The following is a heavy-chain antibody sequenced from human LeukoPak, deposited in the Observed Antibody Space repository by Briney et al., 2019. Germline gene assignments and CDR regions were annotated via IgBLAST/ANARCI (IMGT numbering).Heavy chain of an antibody. V-gene: IGHV3-30*02. D-gene: IGHD3-22*01. CDR1: GFTFSSYG. CDR2: IRYDGSSE. Sequence: GGSLRLSCAASGFTFSSYGMHWVRQAPGKGLEWVAFIRYDGSSEYYADSVKGRFTISRDNAKNTLNLQMNSLRAEDTAVYYCARDLGQYYDTSDNWFDPWGQGTLVTVSS. J-gene: IGHJ5*02. CDR3: ARDLGQYYDTSDNWFDP.